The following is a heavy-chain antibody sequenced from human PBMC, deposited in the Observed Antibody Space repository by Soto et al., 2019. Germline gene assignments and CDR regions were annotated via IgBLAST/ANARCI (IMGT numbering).Heavy chain of an antibody. CDR1: GGTFSSYS. CDR2: VIPILGMA. J-gene: IGHJ5*02. D-gene: IGHD2-2*01. Sequence: QVQLVQSGAEVKKPGSSVKVSCEASGGTFSSYSFSWVRQAPGQGLEWMGRVIPILGMANYAQKFQGRVTITTDRSTGTVYMEMSRLRSEDTAVYYCARGGAVVVPGAVDRHNWFDPWGQGTLVTVSS. CDR3: ARGGAVVVPGAVDRHNWFDP. V-gene: IGHV1-69*02.